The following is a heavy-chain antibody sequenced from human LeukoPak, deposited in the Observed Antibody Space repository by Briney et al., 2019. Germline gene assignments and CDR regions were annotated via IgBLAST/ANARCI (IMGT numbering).Heavy chain of an antibody. Sequence: PSETLSLTCTVSGGSISSYYWSWIRQPPGKGLEWIGYIYYSGSTNYNPSLRSRVTISVDRSKNQFSLKLSSVTAADTAVYYCARGGTVTTITYWGQGTLVTVSS. CDR1: GGSISSYY. J-gene: IGHJ4*02. CDR3: ARGGTVTTITY. D-gene: IGHD4-17*01. CDR2: IYYSGST. V-gene: IGHV4-59*01.